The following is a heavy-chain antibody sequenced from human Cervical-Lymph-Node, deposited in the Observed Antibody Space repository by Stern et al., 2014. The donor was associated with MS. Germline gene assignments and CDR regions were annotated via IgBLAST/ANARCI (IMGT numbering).Heavy chain of an antibody. CDR1: GYTFTSFA. CDR3: ARAFYGSQFGY. J-gene: IGHJ4*02. D-gene: IGHD6-19*01. Sequence: VQLVQSGAEVKKPGASVKIACEASGYTFTSFAIHWVRQTPGQRLEWLGWIIAGSGDTRYSQRFQDRVTITRDTSANTVYMEISGLKSEDTAIYYCARAFYGSQFGYWGQGTLVTVSS. V-gene: IGHV1-3*01. CDR2: IIAGSGDT.